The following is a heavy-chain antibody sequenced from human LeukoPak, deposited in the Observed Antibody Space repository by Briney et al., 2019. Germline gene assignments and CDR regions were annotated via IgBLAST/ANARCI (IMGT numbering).Heavy chain of an antibody. J-gene: IGHJ5*02. D-gene: IGHD4-17*01. V-gene: IGHV3-74*01. Sequence: PAGSLRLSCAASGCTFINHWRHSVRHGPGKGRVWVSRLNSDGRTTTYAASEKGRFTISRDTAKNTMYLQMNSLRVEDTAVYYCARGSDETVAISGCFDPWGQGTLVTVSS. CDR1: GCTFINHW. CDR3: ARGSDETVAISGCFDP. CDR2: LNSDGRTT.